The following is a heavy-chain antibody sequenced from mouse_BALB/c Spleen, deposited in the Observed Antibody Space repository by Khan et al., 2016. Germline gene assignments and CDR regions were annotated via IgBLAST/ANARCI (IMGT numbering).Heavy chain of an antibody. V-gene: IGHV5-6-4*01. CDR2: INSGGTDT. CDR1: GFTFSSYT. Sequence: EVELVESGGGLVKPGGSLKLSCAASGFTFSSYTMSWVRQTPEKRLEWVATINSGGTDTYYPDSVKGRFTISRDNAKNTLYLQLVSLKAEDTAMYYCTRGLLYEGYAMDYWGQGTSVTVSS. J-gene: IGHJ4*01. D-gene: IGHD2-14*01. CDR3: TRGLLYEGYAMDY.